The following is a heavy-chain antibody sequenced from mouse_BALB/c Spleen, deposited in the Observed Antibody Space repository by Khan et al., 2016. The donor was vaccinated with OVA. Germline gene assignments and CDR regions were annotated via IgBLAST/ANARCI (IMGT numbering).Heavy chain of an antibody. CDR3: TRDGNYAHWYFDV. V-gene: IGHV5-6-4*01. CDR2: ISSGSTYT. Sequence: EVELVESGGGLVNPGGSLKLSCAASGFSFSSYTMSWVRQTPEKRLEWVATISSGSTYTYYPDSVKGRITISRDNAKNTLYLQMSSLKSEDTAMYYCTRDGNYAHWYFDVWGAGTTVTVSS. CDR1: GFSFSSYT. J-gene: IGHJ1*01. D-gene: IGHD2-1*01.